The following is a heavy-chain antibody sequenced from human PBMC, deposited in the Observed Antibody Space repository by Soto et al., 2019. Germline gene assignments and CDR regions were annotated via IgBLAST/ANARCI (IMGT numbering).Heavy chain of an antibody. D-gene: IGHD6-19*01. CDR3: VGERRGLGIGFDH. V-gene: IGHV3-53*01. J-gene: IGHJ4*02. CDR2: FFTGGST. Sequence: EVLLVESGGGLIQPGGSLRLSCAAAGFNVSDNYMGWVRQAPGKGLEWVSSFFTGGSTDYADSVKGRFTISRDDSKNTVYLQTNSLRAEDTAVYFCVGERRGLGIGFDHWGQGTLVTVSS. CDR1: GFNVSDNY.